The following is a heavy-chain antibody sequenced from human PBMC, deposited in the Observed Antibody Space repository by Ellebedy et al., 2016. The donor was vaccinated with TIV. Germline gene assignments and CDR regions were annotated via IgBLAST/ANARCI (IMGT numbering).Heavy chain of an antibody. D-gene: IGHD1-14*01. Sequence: ASVKVSCKASGYTFTSFGISWLRQAPGQGLEWMGWTSASNGNTNYAQKLQGRVTMTTDTSTSTAYMELRSLRSDDTAVYYCARDLGTNHPDGRSDPWGQGTLVTVSS. CDR1: GYTFTSFG. V-gene: IGHV1-18*04. J-gene: IGHJ5*02. CDR3: ARDLGTNHPDGRSDP. CDR2: TSASNGNT.